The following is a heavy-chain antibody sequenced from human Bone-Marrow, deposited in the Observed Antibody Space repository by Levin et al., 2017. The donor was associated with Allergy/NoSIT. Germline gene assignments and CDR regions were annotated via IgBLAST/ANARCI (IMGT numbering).Heavy chain of an antibody. J-gene: IGHJ3*02. V-gene: IGHV6-1*01. CDR3: ARAPTLFRGKDAFDI. CDR1: GDSVSSDSAA. Sequence: SQTLSLTCAISGDSVSSDSAAWDWIRQSPSRGLEWLGRTYYRSKWYNDYAVSVKSRISINPDTSKNQFSLQLNSVTPEDTAVYYCARAPTLFRGKDAFDIWGQGTMVTVSS. CDR2: TYYRSKWYN. D-gene: IGHD3-10*01.